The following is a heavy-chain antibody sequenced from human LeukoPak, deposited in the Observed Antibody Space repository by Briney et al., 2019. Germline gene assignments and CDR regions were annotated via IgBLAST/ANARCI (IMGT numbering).Heavy chain of an antibody. J-gene: IGHJ3*02. D-gene: IGHD3-16*02. CDR1: GFTFSSYS. V-gene: IGHV3-21*01. CDR3: ARDFHYVWGSYRYQSDAFDI. Sequence: GGSLRLSCAASGFTFSSYSMNWVRQAPGKGLEWVSSISSSGGYIYYADSVKGRFTISRDNAKNSLYLQMNSLRAEDTAVYYCARDFHYVWGSYRYQSDAFDIWGQGTMVTVSS. CDR2: ISSSGGYI.